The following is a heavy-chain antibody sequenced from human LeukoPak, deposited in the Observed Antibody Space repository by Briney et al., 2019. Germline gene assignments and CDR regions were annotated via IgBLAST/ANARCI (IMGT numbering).Heavy chain of an antibody. Sequence: SETLSLTCTVSGGPISSSGYYWGWIRQPPGKGMEWIGSIYWRGSTYYNPSLKSRVTISVDTSKNQFSLKLSSVTAADTAVYYCARGDVVPAANEPLFDYWGQGTLVTVSS. CDR1: GGPISSSGYY. CDR3: ARGDVVPAANEPLFDY. J-gene: IGHJ4*02. V-gene: IGHV4-39*07. D-gene: IGHD2-2*01. CDR2: IYWRGST.